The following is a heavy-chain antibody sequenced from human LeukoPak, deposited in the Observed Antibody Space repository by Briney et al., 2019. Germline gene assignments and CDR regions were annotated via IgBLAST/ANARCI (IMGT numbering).Heavy chain of an antibody. Sequence: ASVKVSCKASGYTFTGYYMHWVRQAPGQGLEWMGWINPNSGGTNYAQKFQGWVTMTRDTSISTAYMELSRLRSDDTAVYYCAKGRGYGRGKYYFDYWGQGTLVTVSS. CDR3: AKGRGYGRGKYYFDY. J-gene: IGHJ4*02. D-gene: IGHD5-12*01. V-gene: IGHV1-2*04. CDR2: INPNSGGT. CDR1: GYTFTGYY.